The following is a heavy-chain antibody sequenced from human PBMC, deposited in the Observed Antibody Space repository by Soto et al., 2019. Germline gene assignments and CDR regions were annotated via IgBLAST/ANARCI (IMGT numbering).Heavy chain of an antibody. V-gene: IGHV5-51*01. CDR3: PRTISYGPQARAFDC. Sequence: VESVRISCDVSGDSFTRYCIAWVPQMPGKRLEWMGIIYPADSDTRYRPSFQCQVTISPDKSISTAYLQWSSLKSSDTAMYYCPRTISYGPQARAFDCWGQGTMVTVSS. CDR2: IYPADSDT. CDR1: GDSFTRYC. D-gene: IGHD4-17*01. J-gene: IGHJ4*02.